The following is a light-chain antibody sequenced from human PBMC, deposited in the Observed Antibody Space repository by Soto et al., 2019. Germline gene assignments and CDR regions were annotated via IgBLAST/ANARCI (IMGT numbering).Light chain of an antibody. V-gene: IGKV1-5*01. CDR3: KQLNSYPLT. Sequence: QMTQSSSTQTASVVGRGTLTYRASQSIDNWLAWHQQKPGKAPKLLIYAASTLQSGVPSRFSGSGSGTDFTLTISCLQSEDFATYYCKQLNSYPLTVGGGTKVDIK. J-gene: IGKJ4*01. CDR1: QSIDNW. CDR2: AAS.